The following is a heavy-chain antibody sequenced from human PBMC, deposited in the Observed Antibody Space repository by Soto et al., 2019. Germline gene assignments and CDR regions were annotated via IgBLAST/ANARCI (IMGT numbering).Heavy chain of an antibody. V-gene: IGHV4-34*01. J-gene: IGHJ5*02. CDR2: INHSGST. Sequence: PSETLSLTCAVYGGSFSGYYWSWIRQPPGKGLEWIGEINHSGSTNYNPSLKSRVTISVDTSKNQFSLKLSSVTAADTAVYYCARGEITMVRGVSYNWFDPWGQGTLVT. CDR1: GGSFSGYY. CDR3: ARGEITMVRGVSYNWFDP. D-gene: IGHD3-10*01.